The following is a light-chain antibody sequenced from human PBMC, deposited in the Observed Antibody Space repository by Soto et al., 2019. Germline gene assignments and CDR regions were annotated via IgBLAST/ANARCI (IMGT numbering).Light chain of an antibody. Sequence: IMLTQSIGTLSLSPGERATLSCRARQSVGSSFLAWYQQKPGQAPRLLIYGASSRATGIPDRFSGSGSGTDFTLTSCRLEPEDFAVYYCQQYGSSPKTFGQGTKVDIK. J-gene: IGKJ1*01. CDR2: GAS. CDR1: QSVGSSF. CDR3: QQYGSSPKT. V-gene: IGKV3-20*01.